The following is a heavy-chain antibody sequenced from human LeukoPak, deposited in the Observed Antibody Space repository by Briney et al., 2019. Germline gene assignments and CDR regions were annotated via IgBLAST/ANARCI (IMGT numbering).Heavy chain of an antibody. CDR3: ARDHSSSGMDV. V-gene: IGHV3-21*01. CDR2: ISSSSSYI. Sequence: GGSLRLSCAASGFTFSSYSMNWVRQAPGKGLEWVSSISSSSSYIYYADSVKGRFTISRGNAKNSLYLQMNSLRAEDTAVYYCARDHSSSGMDVWGQGTTVTVSS. J-gene: IGHJ6*02. CDR1: GFTFSSYS.